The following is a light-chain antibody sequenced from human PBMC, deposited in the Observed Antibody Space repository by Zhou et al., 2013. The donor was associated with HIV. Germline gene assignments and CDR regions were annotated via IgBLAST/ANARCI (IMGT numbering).Light chain of an antibody. CDR2: LGS. Sequence: IVMTQSPLSLARPPLGEPASISCRSSQSLLHSNGYTYLDWYLQKPGQSPQLLIYLGSNRASGVPDRFSGSGSGTDFTLQINRVEAEDVGLYYCMQALQTPLTFGGGTKVEIK. CDR3: MQALQTPLT. CDR1: QSLLHSNGYTY. J-gene: IGKJ4*01. V-gene: IGKV2-28*01.